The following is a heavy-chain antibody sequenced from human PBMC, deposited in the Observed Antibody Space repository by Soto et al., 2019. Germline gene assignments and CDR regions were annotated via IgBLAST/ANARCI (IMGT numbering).Heavy chain of an antibody. V-gene: IGHV1-3*02. D-gene: IGHD3-10*01. CDR3: ARVGSYYKRAFDY. Sequence: ASVKVSCKASGYTFTSYAMHWVRQAPGQRLEWMGWSNAGNGNTKYSQEFQGRVTITRDTSTSTAYMELSSLRSEDTAVYYCARVGSYYKRAFDYWGQGTLVTVSS. J-gene: IGHJ4*02. CDR1: GYTFTSYA. CDR2: SNAGNGNT.